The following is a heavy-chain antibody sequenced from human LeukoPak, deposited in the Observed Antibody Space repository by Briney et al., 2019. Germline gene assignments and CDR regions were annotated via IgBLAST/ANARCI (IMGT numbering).Heavy chain of an antibody. J-gene: IGHJ4*02. V-gene: IGHV3-23*01. Sequence: GGSLRLSCAASGFTFSSYAMNWVRQAPGKGLEWVSAISGSGGSTYYADSVKGRFTISRDNPKNTLYVQMNSLRAEDTAVYYCAKLQDSSGYYYGYFDYWGQGTLVTVSS. D-gene: IGHD3-22*01. CDR2: ISGSGGST. CDR1: GFTFSSYA. CDR3: AKLQDSSGYYYGYFDY.